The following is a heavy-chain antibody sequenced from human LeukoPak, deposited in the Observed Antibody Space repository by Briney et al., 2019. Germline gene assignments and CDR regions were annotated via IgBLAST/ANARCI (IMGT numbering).Heavy chain of an antibody. J-gene: IGHJ4*02. V-gene: IGHV3-9*03. CDR3: AKGGYDYGDVIDY. Sequence: GGSLRLSCAASGFTFDDYAMHWVRQAPGKGLEWVSGISWNSGSIGYADSVEGRFTISRDNAKNSLYLQMNSLRAEDMALYYCAKGGYDYGDVIDYWGQGTLVTVSS. CDR1: GFTFDDYA. CDR2: ISWNSGSI. D-gene: IGHD4-17*01.